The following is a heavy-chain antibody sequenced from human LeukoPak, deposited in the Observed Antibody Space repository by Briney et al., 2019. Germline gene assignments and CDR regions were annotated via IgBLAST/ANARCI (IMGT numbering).Heavy chain of an antibody. CDR2: TNPNSGNT. D-gene: IGHD6-19*01. Sequence: ASVEVSCKASGYTFTSYDINWVRQATGQGLEWMGWTNPNSGNTGYAQKFQGRVTITRNTSISTAYMELSSLRSEDTAVYYCARVAGSIDYWGQGTLVTVSS. CDR3: ARVAGSIDY. J-gene: IGHJ4*02. V-gene: IGHV1-8*03. CDR1: GYTFTSYD.